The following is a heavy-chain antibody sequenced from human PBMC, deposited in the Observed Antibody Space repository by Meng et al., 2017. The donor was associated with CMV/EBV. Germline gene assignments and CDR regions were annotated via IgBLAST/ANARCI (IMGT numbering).Heavy chain of an antibody. Sequence: QGQLQESGPGLVKPSKTLSLTCTVSGGSISSGDYYWSWIRPPPGKGLEWIGNIYYSGSTYYTPSLQSCVTISVDTSKNQFYLTLSSVTAADTAVYYCARVGRTSCYDYWGQGTLVTASS. V-gene: IGHV4-30-4*08. CDR3: ARVGRTSCYDY. D-gene: IGHD2-2*01. CDR1: GGSISSGDYY. J-gene: IGHJ4*02. CDR2: IYYSGST.